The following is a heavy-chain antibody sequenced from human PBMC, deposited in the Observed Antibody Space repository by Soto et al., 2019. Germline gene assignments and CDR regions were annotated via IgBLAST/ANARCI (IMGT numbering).Heavy chain of an antibody. D-gene: IGHD5-12*01. Sequence: GGSLRLSCAASGFTFSSYSMNWVRQAPGKGLEWVSSISSSSSYIYYADSVKGRFTISRDNAKNSLYLQMNSLRAEDTAVYYCARDWVRYGSGHDMGIFDYYYGMDVWGQGTTVTVSS. CDR2: ISSSSSYI. V-gene: IGHV3-21*01. J-gene: IGHJ6*02. CDR1: GFTFSSYS. CDR3: ARDWVRYGSGHDMGIFDYYYGMDV.